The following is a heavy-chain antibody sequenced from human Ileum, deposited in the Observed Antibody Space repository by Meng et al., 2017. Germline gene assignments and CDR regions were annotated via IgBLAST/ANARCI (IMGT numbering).Heavy chain of an antibody. CDR3: ARDSSYSETYWWFDP. V-gene: IGHV1-46*01. Sequence: QVTLVQGGTDVKNTGASVKGSCKALGYTYTKHYMHWVRQAPGQGLEWMGVINAGGSTKIYAQQFQGRLTMTTDTSTSTVYMELSSLRSEDTAVYYCARDSSYSETYWWFDPWGQGTLVTVSS. CDR2: INAGGSTK. D-gene: IGHD5-12*01. J-gene: IGHJ5*02. CDR1: GYTYTKHY.